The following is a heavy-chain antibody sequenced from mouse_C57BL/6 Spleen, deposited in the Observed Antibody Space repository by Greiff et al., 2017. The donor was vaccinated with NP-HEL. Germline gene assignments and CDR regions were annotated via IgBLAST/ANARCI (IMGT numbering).Heavy chain of an antibody. CDR3: ARRSTEYAMDY. Sequence: EVKLVESGGDLVKPGGSLKLSCAASGFTFSSYGMSWVRQTPDKRLEWVATISSGGSYNYYPDSVKGRFTISRDNAKNTLYLQMSSLKSEDTAMYYCARRSTEYAMDYWGQGTSVTVTS. CDR1: GFTFSSYG. J-gene: IGHJ4*01. CDR2: ISSGGSYN. V-gene: IGHV5-6*02.